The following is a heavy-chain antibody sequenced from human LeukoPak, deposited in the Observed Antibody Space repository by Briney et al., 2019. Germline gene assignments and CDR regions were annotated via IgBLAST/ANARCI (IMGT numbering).Heavy chain of an antibody. J-gene: IGHJ4*02. D-gene: IGHD1-26*01. CDR2: ISWDGGST. V-gene: IGHV3-43*01. CDR1: GFTFDDYT. Sequence: PGGSLRLSCAASGFTFDDYTMHWVRQAPGKGLEWVSLISWDGGSTYYADSVKGRFTISRDNSINSLYLQMNSLRTEDTALYYCAGQYSGSYPYWGQGTLVTVSS. CDR3: AGQYSGSYPY.